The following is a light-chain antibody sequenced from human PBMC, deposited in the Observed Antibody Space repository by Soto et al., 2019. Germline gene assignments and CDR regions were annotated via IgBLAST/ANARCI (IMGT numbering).Light chain of an antibody. CDR1: SSNIGAGYD. V-gene: IGLV1-40*01. J-gene: IGLJ2*01. CDR2: GNT. Sequence: QSVLTQPPSVSGAPGQRVTISCTGSSSNIGAGYDVHWYHQLPGTAPKLLIFGNTNRPSGVPDRFSGSKSGTSASLAINGLQADDEANYYCHSYDSTLSASIFGGGTKVTVL. CDR3: HSYDSTLSASI.